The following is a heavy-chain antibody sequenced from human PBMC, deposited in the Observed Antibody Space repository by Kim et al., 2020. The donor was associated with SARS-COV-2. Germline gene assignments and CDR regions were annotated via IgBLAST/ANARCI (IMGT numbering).Heavy chain of an antibody. J-gene: IGHJ6*01. CDR1: GFSFSSYG. V-gene: IGHV3-30*03. Sequence: GGSLRLSCVASGFSFSSYGIHWVRQPPGKGLEWVAVVSYEGTGTDYADSVMGRFTISRDNSKNTVDLQIDSLRGEDTATYFCARASSYSSSWYGIDFWG. D-gene: IGHD4-4*01. CDR2: VSYEGTGT. CDR3: ARASSYSSSWYGIDF.